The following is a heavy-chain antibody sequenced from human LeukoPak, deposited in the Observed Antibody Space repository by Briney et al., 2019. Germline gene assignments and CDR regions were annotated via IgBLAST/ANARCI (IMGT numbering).Heavy chain of an antibody. CDR1: GGSINTRSYY. Sequence: SETLSLTCTASGGSINTRSYYWGWIRQPPGKGLEWIGSIFYTGSTYYSPSLRSQVTISMDTSNNQFSLNLSSVTAADTAVYYCASHTGGDYRYYFDYWGQGTLVTVSS. J-gene: IGHJ4*02. CDR2: IFYTGST. CDR3: ASHTGGDYRYYFDY. V-gene: IGHV4-39*01. D-gene: IGHD2-21*02.